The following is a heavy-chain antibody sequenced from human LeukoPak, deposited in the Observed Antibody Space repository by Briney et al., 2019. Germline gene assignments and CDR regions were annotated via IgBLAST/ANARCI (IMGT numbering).Heavy chain of an antibody. CDR2: MNPNSGNT. CDR3: ARGLSLDKSHVDY. CDR1: GYTFTTYD. J-gene: IGHJ4*02. Sequence: ASVKVSCKASGYTFTTYDINWVRQATGQGLEWMGWMNPNSGNTGYAQKFQDRVTMTRNTSISTAYMELSSLRSEDPAVYYCARGLSLDKSHVDYWGQGTLVTVSS. V-gene: IGHV1-8*01.